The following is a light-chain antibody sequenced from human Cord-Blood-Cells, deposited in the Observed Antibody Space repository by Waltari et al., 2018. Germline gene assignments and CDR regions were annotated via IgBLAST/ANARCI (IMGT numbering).Light chain of an antibody. CDR1: QGISTY. Sequence: DIQMTQSPSSLSASVGDRVTITCRASQGISTYLAWYQQKPGKVPKLLIYAASTLQSGVASRFSGSGSGTDFTLTISSLQPEDVATYYCQKYNSAPPFTFGPGTKVDIQ. CDR2: AAS. CDR3: QKYNSAPPFT. V-gene: IGKV1-27*01. J-gene: IGKJ3*01.